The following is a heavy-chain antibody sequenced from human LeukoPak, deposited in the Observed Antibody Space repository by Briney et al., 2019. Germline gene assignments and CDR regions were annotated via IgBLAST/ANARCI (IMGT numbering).Heavy chain of an antibody. V-gene: IGHV3-15*01. CDR1: GFTFNNAW. CDR2: IKSKTDGATT. Sequence: GGSLRLSCAASGFTFNNAWMSWVRQAPGKGLEWVGRIKSKTDGATTDYAAPVKGRFTISRDDSKNVLYLQMTSLKTEDTAVYYCSTGTDFDFWGQGTLVTISS. CDR3: STGTDFDF. J-gene: IGHJ4*02. D-gene: IGHD1-14*01.